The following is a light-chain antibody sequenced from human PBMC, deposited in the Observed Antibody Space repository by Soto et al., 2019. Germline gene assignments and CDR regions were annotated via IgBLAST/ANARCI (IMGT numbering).Light chain of an antibody. V-gene: IGKV3-15*01. CDR2: DAS. J-gene: IGKJ1*01. CDR1: QSVRSN. CDR3: QQSYSTRT. Sequence: EIVLAQSPGTLSLSPGERATLSCRASQSVRSNLAWYQHKPGQPPRLLIYDASTRATGIPGRFSGSGSGTDFTLTISSLQPVDFATYYCQQSYSTRTFGQGTKVDIK.